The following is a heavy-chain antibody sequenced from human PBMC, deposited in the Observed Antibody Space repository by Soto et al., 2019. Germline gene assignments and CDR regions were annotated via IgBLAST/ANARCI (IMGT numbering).Heavy chain of an antibody. CDR2: IKSKTDGGTT. D-gene: IGHD1-26*01. V-gene: IGHV3-15*07. Sequence: GGSLRLSCAASGFTFSNSWMNWVRQAPGKGLEWVGRIKSKTDGGTTDYAAPVKGRFTISRDDSKNTLYLQMNSLKTEDTAVYYCTTVRRSYYGYYYYGMDVWGQGTTVTVSS. CDR3: TTVRRSYYGYYYYGMDV. CDR1: GFTFSNSW. J-gene: IGHJ6*02.